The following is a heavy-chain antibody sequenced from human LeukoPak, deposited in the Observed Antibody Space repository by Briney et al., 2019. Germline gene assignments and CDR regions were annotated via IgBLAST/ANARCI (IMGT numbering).Heavy chain of an antibody. V-gene: IGHV3-53*05. CDR2: FYAGGNT. D-gene: IGHD6-19*01. J-gene: IGHJ4*02. CDR3: ARDGEQWLASAHFDY. Sequence: GGSLRLSCAVSGFNVSNNYMCWVRQAPGKGLEWVSVFYAGGNTYYADSVKGRFTISRDNSKNTLYLQMNSLRAEDTAVYYCARDGEQWLASAHFDYWGQGTLVTVSS. CDR1: GFNVSNNY.